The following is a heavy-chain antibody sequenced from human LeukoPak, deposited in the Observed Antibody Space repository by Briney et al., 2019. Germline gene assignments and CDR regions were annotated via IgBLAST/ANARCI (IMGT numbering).Heavy chain of an antibody. J-gene: IGHJ6*03. D-gene: IGHD5-12*01. CDR3: ARGRGYSGCDYNRHYYYYYMDV. V-gene: IGHV1-69*06. Sequence: GASVKVSCKASGGTFSSYAISWVRQAPGQGLEWMGGIIPIFGTANYAQKFQGRVTITADKSTSTAYMELSSLRSEDTAVYYCARGRGYSGCDYNRHYYYYYMDVWGKGTTVTVSS. CDR1: GGTFSSYA. CDR2: IIPIFGTA.